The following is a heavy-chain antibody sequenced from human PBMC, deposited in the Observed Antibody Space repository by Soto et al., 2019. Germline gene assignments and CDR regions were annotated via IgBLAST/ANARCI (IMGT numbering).Heavy chain of an antibody. CDR3: ARDRGSNWGLNDAFDI. CDR1: SGCISSYK. V-gene: IGHV4-59*01. Sequence: TLSGTCTVPSGCISSYKRNWVRQPPGKGLEWIGFINYSGSTHYNPSLKSRVTISLDTSKNQFSLKLKSVTAADTAVYYCARDRGSNWGLNDAFDIWGQGTVVTVSS. D-gene: IGHD7-27*01. CDR2: INYSGST. J-gene: IGHJ3*02.